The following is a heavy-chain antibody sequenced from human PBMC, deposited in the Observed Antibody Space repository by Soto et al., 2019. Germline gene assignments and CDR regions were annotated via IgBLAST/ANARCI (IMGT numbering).Heavy chain of an antibody. CDR1: GYTFTTYA. D-gene: IGHD3-9*01. J-gene: IGHJ4*02. CDR2: INPDNGNT. Sequence: HVLLVQSGAEVKKPGASVEVSCQTSGYTFTTYAVHWVRQAPGESLEWLGWINPDNGNTKYSRKFQDRVTITRDTSARTAYMELRSLTSADTAVYYCARGGTLARNFDWILGGDYWGRGTLVTVSS. CDR3: ARGGTLARNFDWILGGDY. V-gene: IGHV1-3*01.